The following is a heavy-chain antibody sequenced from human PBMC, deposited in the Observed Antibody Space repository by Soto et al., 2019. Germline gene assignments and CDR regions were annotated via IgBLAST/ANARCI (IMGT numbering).Heavy chain of an antibody. CDR3: AREGYEFWSGYRPGVDY. D-gene: IGHD3-3*01. CDR2: ISPYNGNT. J-gene: IGHJ4*02. CDR1: GYTFTSYG. Sequence: QVQLVQSGAEVKKPGASVKVSCKASGYTFTSYGISWVRQAPGQGLGWRGWISPYNGNTNHAQKVQGRVTMTKDTSTSTAYMELRSLRSDDTAVYYCAREGYEFWSGYRPGVDYWGQGTLVTVSS. V-gene: IGHV1-18*01.